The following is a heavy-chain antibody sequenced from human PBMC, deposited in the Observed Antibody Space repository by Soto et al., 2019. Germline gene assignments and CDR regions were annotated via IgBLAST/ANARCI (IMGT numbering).Heavy chain of an antibody. CDR2: IYYSGST. V-gene: IGHV4-59*08. J-gene: IGHJ3*02. CDR3: ARRAGLRYFDWSPHAFDI. D-gene: IGHD3-9*01. CDR1: GGSISSYY. Sequence: SETLSLTCTVSGGSISSYYWSWIRQPPGKGLEWIGYIYYSGSTNYNPSLKSRVTISVDTSKNQFSLKLSSVTAADTAVYYCARRAGLRYFDWSPHAFDIWGQGTMVTVSS.